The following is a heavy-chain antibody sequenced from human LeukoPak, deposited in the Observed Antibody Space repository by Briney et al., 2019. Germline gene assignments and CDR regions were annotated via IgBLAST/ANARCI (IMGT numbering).Heavy chain of an antibody. J-gene: IGHJ4*02. CDR2: IHSGGVNT. D-gene: IGHD6-19*01. Sequence: GGSLRLSCAASGFTFSTYAMTWVRQAPGKGLEWVSAIHSGGVNTYFADSVKGRFTISRDDSKNTLYLQMNSLRAEDTAVYYCAKGTHSSGWRHFDYWGQGTLVTVSS. CDR1: GFTFSTYA. V-gene: IGHV3-23*01. CDR3: AKGTHSSGWRHFDY.